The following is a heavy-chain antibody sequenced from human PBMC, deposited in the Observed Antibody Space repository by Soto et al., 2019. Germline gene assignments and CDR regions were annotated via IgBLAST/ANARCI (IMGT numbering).Heavy chain of an antibody. CDR3: ARGGDCSSTGCYRPYDY. CDR1: GFTFTTYA. J-gene: IGHJ4*02. D-gene: IGHD2-2*02. Sequence: QEQLVESGGGVVQPGGSLRLSCAASGFTFTTYAMHWVRQAPGKGLEWVAIISNEGSNKDYADSVKGRFTISRDNSKNTLYLQMNSPRAEDTDVYYCARGGDCSSTGCYRPYDYWGQGTLVTVSS. CDR2: ISNEGSNK. V-gene: IGHV3-30-3*01.